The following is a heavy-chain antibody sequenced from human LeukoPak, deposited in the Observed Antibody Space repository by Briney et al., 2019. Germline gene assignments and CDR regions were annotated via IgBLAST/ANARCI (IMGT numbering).Heavy chain of an antibody. J-gene: IGHJ4*02. CDR1: GYTFTGYY. CDR2: INPNSGGT. CDR3: ARATYDSSGYYRL. V-gene: IGHV1-2*02. D-gene: IGHD3-22*01. Sequence: ASVKVSCKASGYTFTGYYMHWVRQAPGQGLECMGWINPNSGGTNYAQKFQGRVTMTRDTSISTAYMELSRLRSDDTAVYYCARATYDSSGYYRLWGQGTLVTVSS.